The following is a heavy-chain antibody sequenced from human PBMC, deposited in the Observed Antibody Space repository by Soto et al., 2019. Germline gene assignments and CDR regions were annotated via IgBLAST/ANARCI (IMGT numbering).Heavy chain of an antibody. Sequence: EVQLLESGGGLAQPGGSLRLFCAASGFTFKYYAMTWVRQAPGKGLEWVSGISGSGNRTYYVDSVKGRFTISRDNSNKTLYLQMDSLKTEDTAVYYCAKLKRLTAAGYFDYWGQGILVSVSS. CDR1: GFTFKYYA. D-gene: IGHD6-13*01. CDR3: AKLKRLTAAGYFDY. CDR2: ISGSGNRT. V-gene: IGHV3-23*01. J-gene: IGHJ4*02.